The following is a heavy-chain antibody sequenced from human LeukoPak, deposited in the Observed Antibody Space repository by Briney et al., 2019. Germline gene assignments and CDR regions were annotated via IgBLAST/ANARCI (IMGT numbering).Heavy chain of an antibody. CDR3: ARVGSSSWYPFRWYFDY. CDR2: IIPIFGTA. D-gene: IGHD6-13*01. CDR1: GGTLSSYA. Sequence: ASVKVSCKASGGTLSSYAISWVRQALGQGLEWMGGIIPIFGTANYAQKFQGRVTITADKSTSTAYMELSSLRSEDTAVYYCARVGSSSWYPFRWYFDYWGQGTLVTVSS. J-gene: IGHJ4*02. V-gene: IGHV1-69*06.